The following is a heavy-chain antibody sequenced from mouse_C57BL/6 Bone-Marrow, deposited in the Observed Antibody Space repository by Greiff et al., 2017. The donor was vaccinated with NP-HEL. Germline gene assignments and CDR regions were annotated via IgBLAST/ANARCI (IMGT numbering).Heavy chain of an antibody. CDR2: ISYDGSN. J-gene: IGHJ3*01. CDR3: ARDDSGSSYPFPY. CDR1: GYSITSGYY. V-gene: IGHV3-6*01. Sequence: EVKLMESGPGLVKPSQSLSLTCSVTGYSITSGYYWNWIRQFPGNKLEWMGYISYDGSNNYNPSLKNRISITRDTSKNQFFLKLNSVTTEDTATYYCARDDSGSSYPFPYWGQGTLVTVSA. D-gene: IGHD1-1*01.